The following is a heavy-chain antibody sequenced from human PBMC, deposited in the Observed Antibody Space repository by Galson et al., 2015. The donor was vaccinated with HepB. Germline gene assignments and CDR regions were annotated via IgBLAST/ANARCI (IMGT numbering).Heavy chain of an antibody. CDR2: IWYDGSNK. Sequence: SLRLSCAASGFIFSNYGMHWVRQAPGMGLEWVTLIWYDGSNKYYADSVKGRFTISRDNSKNTLYLEMNSLRAEDTAVYYCARDVCGGDCGALGIWGQGTMVTVSS. CDR1: GFIFSNYG. CDR3: ARDVCGGDCGALGI. J-gene: IGHJ3*02. D-gene: IGHD2-21*02. V-gene: IGHV3-33*01.